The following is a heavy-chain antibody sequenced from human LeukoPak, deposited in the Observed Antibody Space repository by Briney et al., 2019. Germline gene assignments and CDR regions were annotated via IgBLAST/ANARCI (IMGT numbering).Heavy chain of an antibody. D-gene: IGHD6-19*01. Sequence: SETLSLTCTVSGSSLTSGYYWGWIRQPPGKGLEWIGSIYYSGSTYYNPSLKSRVTISVDTSKNQFSLKLSSVTAADTAVYYCARGRGYSSGWYKDAFDIWGQGTMVTVSS. CDR3: ARGRGYSSGWYKDAFDI. V-gene: IGHV4-38-2*02. CDR1: GSSLTSGYY. J-gene: IGHJ3*02. CDR2: IYYSGST.